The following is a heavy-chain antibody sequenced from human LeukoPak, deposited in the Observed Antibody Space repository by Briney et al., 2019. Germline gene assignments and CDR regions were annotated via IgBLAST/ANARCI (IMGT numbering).Heavy chain of an antibody. CDR2: ISDSGNT. CDR1: GFTLSSYA. D-gene: IGHD3-16*01. Sequence: PGGSLRLSCAASGFTLSSYAMSWVRQAPGKGLEWVSAISDSGNTYHADSVKGRFTISRDSSKNTLFLQMNRLRPEDAAVYYCARDLHPRLTGYFDYWGQGTLVTVSS. V-gene: IGHV3-23*01. J-gene: IGHJ4*02. CDR3: ARDLHPRLTGYFDY.